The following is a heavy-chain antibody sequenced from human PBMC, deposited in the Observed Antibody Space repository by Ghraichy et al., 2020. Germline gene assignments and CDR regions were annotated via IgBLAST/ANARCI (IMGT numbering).Heavy chain of an antibody. J-gene: IGHJ5*02. D-gene: IGHD1-7*01. CDR3: ARAAAGTTGWFDP. Sequence: SETLSLTCTVSGGSISSYYWSWIRQPPGKGLEWIGYIYYSGSTNYNPSLKSRVTISVDTSKNQFSLKLSSVTAADTAVYYCARAAAGTTGWFDPWGQGTLVTVSS. CDR2: IYYSGST. V-gene: IGHV4-59*01. CDR1: GGSISSYY.